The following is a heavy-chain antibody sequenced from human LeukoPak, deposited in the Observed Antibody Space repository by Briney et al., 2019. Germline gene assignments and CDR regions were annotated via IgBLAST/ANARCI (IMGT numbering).Heavy chain of an antibody. J-gene: IGHJ6*02. D-gene: IGHD5-18*01. CDR2: IKQDGSEK. V-gene: IGHV3-7*01. CDR3: ARAPHSHSYLYYYYAMDL. CDR1: EFAFTNYW. Sequence: GGSLRLSCVASEFAFTNYWMTWVRQAPGKGLEWVANIKQDGSEKFYVGSVKGRFTISRDNAKNSLYLHLNSLRVEDTAVYFCARAPHSHSYLYYYYAMDLWGQGTTVTVSS.